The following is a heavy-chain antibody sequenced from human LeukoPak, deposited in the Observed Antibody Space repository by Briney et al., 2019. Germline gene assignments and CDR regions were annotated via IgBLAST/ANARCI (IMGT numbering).Heavy chain of an antibody. D-gene: IGHD3-22*01. J-gene: IGHJ4*02. CDR2: INSDGINT. CDR3: ARGVGNYRYYFDS. V-gene: IGHV3-74*01. CDR1: GFTFSNYW. Sequence: GGSLRLSCAASGFTFSNYWMHWVRQAPGKGLVWVSRINSDGINTSYADSVKGRFTISRDNAKNSLILQMNSLRAEDTAVYYCARGVGNYRYYFDSWGQGTLVTVSS.